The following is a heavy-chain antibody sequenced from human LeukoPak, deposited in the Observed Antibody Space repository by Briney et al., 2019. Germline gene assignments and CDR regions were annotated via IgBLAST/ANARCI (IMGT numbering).Heavy chain of an antibody. CDR1: GGSFSGYY. CDR2: INHSGST. J-gene: IGHJ5*02. CDR3: ARSKVQLWLRGWFDP. V-gene: IGHV4-34*01. D-gene: IGHD5-18*01. Sequence: SETLSLTCAVHGGSFSGYYWSWIRQPPGKGLEWIGEINHSGSTNYNPSLKSRVTISVDTSKNQFSLKLSSVTAADTAVYYCARSKVQLWLRGWFDPWGQGTLVTVSS.